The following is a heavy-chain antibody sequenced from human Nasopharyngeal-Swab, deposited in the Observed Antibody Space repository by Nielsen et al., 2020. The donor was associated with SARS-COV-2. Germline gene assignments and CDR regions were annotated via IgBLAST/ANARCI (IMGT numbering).Heavy chain of an antibody. CDR3: VKDLSIAVAGLYYYYYMDV. CDR2: IWYDGSNK. V-gene: IGHV3-30*02. D-gene: IGHD6-19*01. CDR1: GFTFSSYG. J-gene: IGHJ6*03. Sequence: GGSLRLSCAASGFTFSSYGMHWVRQAPGKGLEWVAVIWYDGSNKYYADSVKGRFTISRDNSKNTLYLQMSSLRAEDTAVYYCVKDLSIAVAGLYYYYYMDVWGKGTTVTVSS.